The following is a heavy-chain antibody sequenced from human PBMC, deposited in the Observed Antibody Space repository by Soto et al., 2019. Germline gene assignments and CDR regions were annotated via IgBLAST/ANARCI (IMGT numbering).Heavy chain of an antibody. Sequence: ASVKVSCKASGYTFTSYGISWVRQAPGQGLEWMGWISAYNGNTNYAQKLQGRVTMTTDTSTSTAYMELRSLRSDDAAVYYCARDDSLLWFGESVYWGQGTLVTVSS. CDR3: ARDDSLLWFGESVY. D-gene: IGHD3-10*01. CDR1: GYTFTSYG. J-gene: IGHJ4*02. CDR2: ISAYNGNT. V-gene: IGHV1-18*01.